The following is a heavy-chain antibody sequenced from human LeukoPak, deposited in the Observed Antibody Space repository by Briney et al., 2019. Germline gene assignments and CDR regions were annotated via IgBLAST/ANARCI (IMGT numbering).Heavy chain of an antibody. V-gene: IGHV6-1*01. CDR1: GDSVSSNSAA. Sequence: SQTLSLTCAISGDSVSSNSAAWNWIRQSPSRGLEWLGRTGYRSKWYNDYAVSVKSRVTSNPDTSKNQFSLQLNPVTPEDTAVYYCARDRATGTSGFDYWGQGILVIVSS. CDR3: ARDRATGTSGFDY. J-gene: IGHJ4*02. CDR2: TGYRSKWYN. D-gene: IGHD1-1*01.